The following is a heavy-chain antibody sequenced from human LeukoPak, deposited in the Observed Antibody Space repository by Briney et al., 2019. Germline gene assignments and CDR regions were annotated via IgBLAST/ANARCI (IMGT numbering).Heavy chain of an antibody. Sequence: SETLSLTCTVSGGSISHYYWSWIRQPPGRGLEWLGYIYYSGTTNYNPSLMSRVTISVDTSKNQFSLKLNSVTAADTAVYYCAREDPRTKVPEGMDVWGQGTTVTVSS. CDR3: AREDPRTKVPEGMDV. CDR1: GGSISHYY. CDR2: IYYSGTT. D-gene: IGHD4/OR15-4a*01. V-gene: IGHV4-59*01. J-gene: IGHJ6*02.